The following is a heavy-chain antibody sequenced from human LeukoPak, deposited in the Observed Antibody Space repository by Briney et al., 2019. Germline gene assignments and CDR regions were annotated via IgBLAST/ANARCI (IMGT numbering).Heavy chain of an antibody. Sequence: SQTLSLTCAISGDSVSSNSAAWNWIRQSPSRGLEWLGRTYYRSKWYNDDAVSVKGRISINPDTAKNQFSLHLNSVTPDDTALYYCARGGLVRGSFNSLTGFDFWGQGTMVTVSS. CDR3: ARGGLVRGSFNSLTGFDF. J-gene: IGHJ3*01. CDR2: TYYRSKWYN. D-gene: IGHD3-10*01. V-gene: IGHV6-1*01. CDR1: GDSVSSNSAA.